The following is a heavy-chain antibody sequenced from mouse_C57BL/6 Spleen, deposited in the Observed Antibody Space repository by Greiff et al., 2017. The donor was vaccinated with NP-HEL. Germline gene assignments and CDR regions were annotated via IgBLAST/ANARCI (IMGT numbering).Heavy chain of an antibody. CDR1: GFSFNTYA. CDR3: VRQGGPGSYFDY. CDR2: IRSKSNNYAT. J-gene: IGHJ2*01. V-gene: IGHV10-1*01. Sequence: EVKLVESGGGLVQPKGSLKLSCAASGFSFNTYAMNWVRQAPGKGLEWVARIRSKSNNYATYYADSVKDRFTISRDDSESMLYLQMNNLKTEDTAMYYCVRQGGPGSYFDYWGQGTTLTVSS.